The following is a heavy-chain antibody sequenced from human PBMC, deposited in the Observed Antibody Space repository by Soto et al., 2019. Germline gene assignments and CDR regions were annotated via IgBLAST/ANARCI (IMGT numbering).Heavy chain of an antibody. CDR1: GYTFTGYY. Sequence: GASVKVSCKASGYTFTGYYMHWVRQAPGQGLEWMGWINPNSGGTNYAQKFQGWVTMTRDTSISTAYMELSRLRSDDTAVYYCARENPAAGQSYGMDVWGQGTTVTVSS. CDR2: INPNSGGT. J-gene: IGHJ6*02. D-gene: IGHD6-13*01. CDR3: ARENPAAGQSYGMDV. V-gene: IGHV1-2*04.